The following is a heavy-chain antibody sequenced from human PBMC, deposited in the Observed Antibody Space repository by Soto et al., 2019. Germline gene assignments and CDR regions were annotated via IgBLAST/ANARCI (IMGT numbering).Heavy chain of an antibody. V-gene: IGHV4-59*01. CDR2: IYYSGST. J-gene: IGHJ6*02. CDR3: ARANKGYYGMDV. Sequence: QVQLQESGPGLVKPSETLSLTCTVSGGSISSYYWSWIRQPPGKGLEWIGYIYYSGSTNYNPSLKSRVTISVDTSKNQFSLKLSSVTAADTAVYYCARANKGYYGMDVWGQGTTVTVSS. CDR1: GGSISSYY.